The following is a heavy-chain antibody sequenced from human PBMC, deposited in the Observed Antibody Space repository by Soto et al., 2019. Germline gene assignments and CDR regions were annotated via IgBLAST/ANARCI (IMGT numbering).Heavy chain of an antibody. D-gene: IGHD3-22*01. J-gene: IGHJ4*02. Sequence: GGSLRLSCAASGFTFRDYWMHWVRQAPGKGLVWVSHINTDGSSTTYADSVKGRFTVSRDNAKNTLYLQMNNLRAEDTAVYYCAKDRHRSGSPHPFDYWGQGALVTVSS. CDR1: GFTFRDYW. CDR2: INTDGSST. V-gene: IGHV3-74*01. CDR3: AKDRHRSGSPHPFDY.